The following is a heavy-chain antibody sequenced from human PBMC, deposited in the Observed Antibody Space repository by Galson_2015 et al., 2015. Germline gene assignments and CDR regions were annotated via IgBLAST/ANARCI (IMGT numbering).Heavy chain of an antibody. D-gene: IGHD1-26*01. Sequence: SLRLSCAASGFTFSSYSMNWVRQAPGKGLEWVSSISSSSSYIYYADSVKGRFTISRDKAKNSLYLQMNSLRAEDTAVYYCARAGFVYSGSYYVSRGYYFDYWGQGTLVTVSS. CDR3: ARAGFVYSGSYYVSRGYYFDY. CDR1: GFTFSSYS. V-gene: IGHV3-21*01. J-gene: IGHJ4*02. CDR2: ISSSSSYI.